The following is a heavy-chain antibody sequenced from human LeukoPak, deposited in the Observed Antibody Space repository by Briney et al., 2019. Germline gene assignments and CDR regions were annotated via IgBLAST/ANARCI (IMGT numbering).Heavy chain of an antibody. D-gene: IGHD4/OR15-4a*01. V-gene: IGHV3-7*03. CDR1: GFTFSSHW. Sequence: GGSLRLSCAASGFTFSSHWMSWVRQAPGKGLEWVAAIKPDGTEKYSVDSVKGRFTISRDNTKNSVYLQMNTLRAEDTAVYYCARDLTYYYYGMDVWGQGTTVTVSS. J-gene: IGHJ6*02. CDR2: IKPDGTEK. CDR3: ARDLTYYYYGMDV.